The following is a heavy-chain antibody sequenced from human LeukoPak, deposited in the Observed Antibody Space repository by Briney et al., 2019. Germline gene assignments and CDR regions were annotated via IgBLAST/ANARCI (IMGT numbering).Heavy chain of an antibody. J-gene: IGHJ4*02. D-gene: IGHD4-11*01. V-gene: IGHV4-59*01. Sequence: SETLSLTCTVSGGSISSYYWSWIRQPPGQGLEWIGYISDTGNTNYSPSLKRRVTISLDTSKNQFSLKLSSVTTADTAVYYCARSTTTFDDWGQGTLVTVSS. CDR2: ISDTGNT. CDR1: GGSISSYY. CDR3: ARSTTTFDD.